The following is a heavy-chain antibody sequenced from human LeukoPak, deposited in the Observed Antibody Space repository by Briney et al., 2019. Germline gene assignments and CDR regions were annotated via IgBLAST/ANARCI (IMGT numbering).Heavy chain of an antibody. CDR2: IYYSGST. D-gene: IGHD3-3*01. CDR1: GGSISSSSYY. J-gene: IGHJ4*02. Sequence: PSETLSLTCTVSGGSISSSSYYWGWIRQPPGKGLEWIGSIYYSGSTYYNPSLKSRVTISVDTSKNQFSLKLSSVTAADTAVYYCARSGFWSGYYSIDYWGQGTLVTVSS. CDR3: ARSGFWSGYYSIDY. V-gene: IGHV4-39*07.